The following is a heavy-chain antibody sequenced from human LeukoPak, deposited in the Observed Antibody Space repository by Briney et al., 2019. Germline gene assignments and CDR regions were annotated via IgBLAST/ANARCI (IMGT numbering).Heavy chain of an antibody. CDR1: GDSVCSNSAA. J-gene: IGHJ3*02. CDR3: ARDSGYDLQNAFDI. D-gene: IGHD5-12*01. Sequence: SQTLSVTCAISGDSVCSNSAAWNWIRQSPSRGLEWLGRTYYRSKWYNDYAVSVKSRITINPDTSKNQFSLQLNSVTPEDTAVYYCARDSGYDLQNAFDIWGQGTMVTVSS. CDR2: TYYRSKWYN. V-gene: IGHV6-1*01.